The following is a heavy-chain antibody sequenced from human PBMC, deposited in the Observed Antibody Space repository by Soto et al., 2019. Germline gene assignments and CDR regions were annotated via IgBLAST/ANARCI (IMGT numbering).Heavy chain of an antibody. V-gene: IGHV1-3*01. J-gene: IGHJ6*02. CDR2: INAGNGNT. Sequence: ASVKVSCKASGYTFTSCAMRWVRQAPGQRLEWMGWINAGNGNTKYSQKFQGRVTITRDTSASTAYMELSSLRSEDTAVYYCARDREWLVSYGMDVWGQGTTVTVSS. D-gene: IGHD6-19*01. CDR1: GYTFTSCA. CDR3: ARDREWLVSYGMDV.